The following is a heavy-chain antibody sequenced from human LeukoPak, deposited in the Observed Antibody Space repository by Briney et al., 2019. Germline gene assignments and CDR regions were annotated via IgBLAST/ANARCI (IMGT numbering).Heavy chain of an antibody. D-gene: IGHD2-15*01. CDR3: ARQIGYCSGGSCYFDN. CDR1: GFTFSNYA. CDR2: ISGSGGDT. J-gene: IGHJ4*02. Sequence: GGSLRLSCTASGFTFSNYAMSWVRQAPGTGLQWVSAISGSGGDTYHADSVKGRFTISRDKSKNTVVLQMNSLRVDDMGVYYCARQIGYCSGGSCYFDNWDQGTLVTVSS. V-gene: IGHV3-23*01.